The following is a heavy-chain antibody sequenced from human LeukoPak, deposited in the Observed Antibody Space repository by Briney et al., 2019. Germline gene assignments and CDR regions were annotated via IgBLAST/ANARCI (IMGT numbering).Heavy chain of an antibody. Sequence: GGSLRLSCAASGFTFSSYAMSWVRQAPGKGLEWVAVISYDGSNKYYADSVKGRFTISRDNSKNTLYLQMNSLRAEDTAVYYCARVVRDIVVVPYYYYGMDVWGQGTTVTVSS. CDR1: GFTFSSYA. CDR2: ISYDGSNK. J-gene: IGHJ6*02. V-gene: IGHV3-30-3*01. D-gene: IGHD2-2*01. CDR3: ARVVRDIVVVPYYYYGMDV.